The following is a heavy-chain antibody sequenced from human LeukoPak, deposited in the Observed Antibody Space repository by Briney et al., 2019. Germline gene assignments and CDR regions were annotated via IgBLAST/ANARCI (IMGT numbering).Heavy chain of an antibody. J-gene: IGHJ4*02. CDR1: GYTFTSYG. CDR3: SRWDSSSSLDY. V-gene: IGHV1-18*01. D-gene: IGHD6-6*01. CDR2: ISAYNGNT. Sequence: GASVKVSCKASGYTFTSYGISWVRQAPGQGLEWMGWISAYNGNTNYAQKLQGRVTMTTDTSTSTASMELRSLRSDDTAVYYCSRWDSSSSLDYWGQGTLVTVSS.